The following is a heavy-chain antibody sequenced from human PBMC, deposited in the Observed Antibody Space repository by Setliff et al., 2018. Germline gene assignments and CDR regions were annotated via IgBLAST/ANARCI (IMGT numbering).Heavy chain of an antibody. J-gene: IGHJ6*02. D-gene: IGHD4-17*01. V-gene: IGHV5-51*01. Sequence: GESLKISCKGSGYSFTSYWIGWVRQMPGKGLEWMGIIYPADSDTRYSPSFQGQVTISADKSISIAYLQWSSLKASDTAMYYCARSDYGDYFAWDSYGMDVWGQGTTVTVSS. CDR1: GYSFTSYW. CDR2: IYPADSDT. CDR3: ARSDYGDYFAWDSYGMDV.